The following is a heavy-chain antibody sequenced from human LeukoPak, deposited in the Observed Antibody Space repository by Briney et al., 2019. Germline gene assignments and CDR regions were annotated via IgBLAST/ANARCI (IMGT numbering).Heavy chain of an antibody. J-gene: IGHJ6*02. D-gene: IGHD2-2*01. CDR3: ARAPGVVVPAAKVRYYYYGMDV. CDR2: IKQDGSEK. V-gene: IGHV3-7*01. CDR1: GFAFSSYW. Sequence: GGSLRLSCAASGFAFSSYWMSWVRQAPGKGLEWVANIKQDGSEKYYVDSVKGRFTISRDNAKNSLYLQMNSLRAEDTAVYYCARAPGVVVPAAKVRYYYYGMDVWGQGTTVTVSS.